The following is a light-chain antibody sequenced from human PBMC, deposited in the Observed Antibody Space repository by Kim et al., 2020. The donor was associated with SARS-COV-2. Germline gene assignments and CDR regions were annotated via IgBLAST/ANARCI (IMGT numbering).Light chain of an antibody. V-gene: IGKV1-27*01. CDR3: QKYDNPPWT. Sequence: SASVRDRVTIACRASQGIANYLAWYQQKPGTPPRLLIYSASILQSGVSSRFTGSGSGTDFTLSINSLQPDDVAVYFCQKYDNPPWTFGQGTKLEIK. CDR2: SAS. J-gene: IGKJ1*01. CDR1: QGIANY.